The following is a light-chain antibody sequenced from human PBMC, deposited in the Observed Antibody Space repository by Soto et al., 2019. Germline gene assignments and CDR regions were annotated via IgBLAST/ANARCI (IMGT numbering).Light chain of an antibody. J-gene: IGKJ4*01. V-gene: IGKV3-20*01. Sequence: EIVLTQSPGTLSLSPGERATLSCRASQSVSSSYLAWYQQKPGQAPRLLIYGASSRATGIPDRFSGSGSGTDFTLTISRLEPEDFAVYYCQQSGISPLTFGGGTKVEIK. CDR2: GAS. CDR1: QSVSSSY. CDR3: QQSGISPLT.